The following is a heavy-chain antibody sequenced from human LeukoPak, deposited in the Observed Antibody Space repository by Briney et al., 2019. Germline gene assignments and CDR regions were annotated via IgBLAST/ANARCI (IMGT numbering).Heavy chain of an antibody. CDR1: GYTFTSYG. CDR2: ISAYNGNT. V-gene: IGHV1-18*01. D-gene: IGHD3-22*01. CDR3: ARGDSSGYSYHLGY. J-gene: IGHJ4*02. Sequence: GASVKVSCKASGYTFTSYGINWVRQASGQGLEWMGWISAYNGNTNYAQKLQGRVTMTTDTSTSTAYMELRSLRSDDTAVYYCARGDSSGYSYHLGYWGQGTLVTVSS.